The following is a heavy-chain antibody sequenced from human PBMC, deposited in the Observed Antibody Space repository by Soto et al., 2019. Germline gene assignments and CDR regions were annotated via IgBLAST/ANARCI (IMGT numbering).Heavy chain of an antibody. V-gene: IGHV3-49*03. CDR1: GFTFGDYA. CDR2: IRSKAYGGTT. Sequence: GGSLRLSCTASGFTFGDYAMSWFRQAPGKGLEWVGFIRSKAYGGTTEYAASVKGRFTISRDDSKSIAYLQMNSLKTEDTAVYYCTRDLVGEWDILTGYHMSYYMDVWGKGTTVTVSS. J-gene: IGHJ6*03. CDR3: TRDLVGEWDILTGYHMSYYMDV. D-gene: IGHD3-9*01.